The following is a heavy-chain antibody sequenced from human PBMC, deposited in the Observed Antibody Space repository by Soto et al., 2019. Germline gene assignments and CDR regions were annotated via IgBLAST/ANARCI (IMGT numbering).Heavy chain of an antibody. V-gene: IGHV3-23*01. Sequence: EVQLLESGGGLVQPGESLRLSCAASGFTLSSYAMSWVRQAPGKGLEWVSSIIVSGGSTDYADSVKGRFTISRDTSRNTLYLQMNSLRAEDTANYYCEKHPFCRPAGQCFDYWGQGTLVTVSS. CDR1: GFTLSSYA. CDR2: IIVSGGST. CDR3: EKHPFCRPAGQCFDY. J-gene: IGHJ4*02.